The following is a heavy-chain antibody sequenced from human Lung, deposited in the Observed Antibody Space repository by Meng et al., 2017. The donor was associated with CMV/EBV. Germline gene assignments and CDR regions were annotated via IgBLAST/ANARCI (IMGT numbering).Heavy chain of an antibody. D-gene: IGHD1-26*01. CDR2: IYSDGIST. V-gene: IGHV3-74*01. J-gene: IGHJ4*02. CDR3: ARETRLGWELVPNGHFDF. Sequence: ESXKISXAVSGININTYWMHWVRQDPGKGLVWLSRIYSDGISTRYADSVKGRFTISRDNTKNTLYLQMDSLRPEDTAVYYCARETRLGWELVPNGHFDFWGQGTXVTVSS. CDR1: GININTYW.